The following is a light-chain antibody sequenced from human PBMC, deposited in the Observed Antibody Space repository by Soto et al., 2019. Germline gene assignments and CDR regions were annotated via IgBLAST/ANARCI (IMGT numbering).Light chain of an antibody. CDR3: QQYNNWPTT. V-gene: IGKV3-15*01. CDR1: QSVSSN. CDR2: GAS. Sequence: EIVMTQSPATLSVSPGERATLSCRASQSVSSNLAWYQQKPGQAPRLLIYGASTTATGIPARFSGSGSGTEFTLTISSLQSEDLAVYYCQQYNNWPTTFGQGTKVEIK. J-gene: IGKJ1*01.